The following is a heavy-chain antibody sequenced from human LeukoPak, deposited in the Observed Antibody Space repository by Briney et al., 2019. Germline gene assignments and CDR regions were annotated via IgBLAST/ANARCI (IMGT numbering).Heavy chain of an antibody. CDR3: AKDRSGAKAVYFDY. D-gene: IGHD1-26*01. CDR1: GFTFSSYA. Sequence: GGSLRLSCAASGFTFSSYAMSWVRQAPGKELEWVSAISGSGGSTYYADSVKGRFTISRDNSKNTLYLQMNSLRAEDTAVYYCAKDRSGAKAVYFDYWGQGTLVTVSS. J-gene: IGHJ4*02. CDR2: ISGSGGST. V-gene: IGHV3-23*01.